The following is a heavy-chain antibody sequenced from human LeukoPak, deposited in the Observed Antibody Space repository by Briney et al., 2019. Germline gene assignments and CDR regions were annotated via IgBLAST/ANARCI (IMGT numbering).Heavy chain of an antibody. J-gene: IGHJ3*02. CDR2: IYTSGST. Sequence: PSETLSLTCTVSGGSIGSYYWSWIRQPAGKGLEWIGRIYTSGSTNYNPSLKSRVTMSVDTSKNQFSLKLSSVTAADTAVYYCARTSSGWTRGAFDIWGQGTMVTVSS. D-gene: IGHD6-19*01. V-gene: IGHV4-4*07. CDR3: ARTSSGWTRGAFDI. CDR1: GGSIGSYY.